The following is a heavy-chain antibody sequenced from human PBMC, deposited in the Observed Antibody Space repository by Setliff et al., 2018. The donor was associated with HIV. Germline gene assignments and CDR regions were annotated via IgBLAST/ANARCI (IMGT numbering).Heavy chain of an antibody. J-gene: IGHJ6*02. V-gene: IGHV3-23*01. CDR2: ISGSGEAT. CDR1: GFSFTSHA. Sequence: GGSLRLSCAASGFSFTSHAMNWVRQAPGKGLEWVSSISGSGEATYYADSVRGRFTVSRDNSKNTVYLQMNSLRGEDTAVYYCVRDITTCWDVWGQGTTVTVSS. D-gene: IGHD1-20*01. CDR3: VRDITTCWDV.